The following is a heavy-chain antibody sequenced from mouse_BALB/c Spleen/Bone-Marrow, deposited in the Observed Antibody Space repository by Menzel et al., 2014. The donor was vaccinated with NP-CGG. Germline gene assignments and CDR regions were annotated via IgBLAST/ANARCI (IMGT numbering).Heavy chain of an antibody. Sequence: EVQVVESGGGLVQPGGSRKLSCAASGFTFSSFGMHWVRLAPEKGLEWVAYISSGSSTIYYADTVKGRFTISRDNPKKTLFLQMTSLRSEDTAMYYFARDRYDEYFDFWGAGTTVTVSS. D-gene: IGHD2-14*01. V-gene: IGHV5-17*02. CDR3: ARDRYDEYFDF. J-gene: IGHJ1*01. CDR2: ISSGSSTI. CDR1: GFTFSSFG.